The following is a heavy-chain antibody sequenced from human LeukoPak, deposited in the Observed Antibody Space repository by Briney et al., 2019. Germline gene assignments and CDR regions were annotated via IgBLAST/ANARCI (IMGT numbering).Heavy chain of an antibody. CDR3: ARIIGSRGAVADLAFDI. CDR1: GASITSYY. D-gene: IGHD6-19*01. Sequence: PSETLSLTCTVSGASITSYYWSWIRQPPGKGLEWIGYIHYSGSTNNNPSLKSRVTMSVDTSKNQFSLRLSSVTAADTAVYYCARIIGSRGAVADLAFDIWGQGTMVTVSS. CDR2: IHYSGST. J-gene: IGHJ3*02. V-gene: IGHV4-59*12.